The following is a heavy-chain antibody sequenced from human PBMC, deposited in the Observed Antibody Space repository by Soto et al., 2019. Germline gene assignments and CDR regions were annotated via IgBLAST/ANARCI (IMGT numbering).Heavy chain of an antibody. J-gene: IGHJ5*02. CDR1: GGTFSSYA. Sequence: GASVKVSCKASGGTFSSYAISWVRQAPGQGLEWMGGTIPIFGTANYAQKFQGRVTITADESTSTAYMELSSLRSEDTAVYYCARDTPVLRYFDWFPNWFDPWGQGTLVTVSS. V-gene: IGHV1-69*13. CDR2: TIPIFGTA. CDR3: ARDTPVLRYFDWFPNWFDP. D-gene: IGHD3-9*01.